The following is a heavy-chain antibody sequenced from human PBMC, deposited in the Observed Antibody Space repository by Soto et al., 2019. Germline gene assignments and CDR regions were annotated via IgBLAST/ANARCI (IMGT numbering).Heavy chain of an antibody. Sequence: SETLSLTCTVSGGSISSSSYYWGWIRQPPGKGLEWIGSIYYSGSTYYNPSLKSRVTISVDTSRNQFSLKLSSVTAADTAVYYCARRGPNYYDSSGYYYFDYWGQGTLVTVSS. V-gene: IGHV4-39*01. J-gene: IGHJ4*02. D-gene: IGHD3-22*01. CDR2: IYYSGST. CDR3: ARRGPNYYDSSGYYYFDY. CDR1: GGSISSSSYY.